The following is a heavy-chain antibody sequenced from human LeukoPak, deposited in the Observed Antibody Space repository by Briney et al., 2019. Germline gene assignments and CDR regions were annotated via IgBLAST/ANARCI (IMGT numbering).Heavy chain of an antibody. D-gene: IGHD2-21*02. CDR2: IYYSGST. CDR3: ARVRGVVVTAYDAFDI. Sequence: SETLSLTCTVSGGSISSYYWSWIRQPPGKGLEWIGYIYYSGSTNYNPSLKSRVTISVDTSKNQFSLKLSSVTAADTAVHYCARVRGVVVTAYDAFDIWGQGTMVTVSS. J-gene: IGHJ3*02. CDR1: GGSISSYY. V-gene: IGHV4-59*01.